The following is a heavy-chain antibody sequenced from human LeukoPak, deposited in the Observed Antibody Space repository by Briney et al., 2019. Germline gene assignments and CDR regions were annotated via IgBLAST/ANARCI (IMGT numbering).Heavy chain of an antibody. J-gene: IGHJ4*02. Sequence: AGGSLRLSCATSGFTVSTYGIHWVRQAPGKGLEWVAAIWPDGSYKYYADSVKGRFTISRDNSKNTVYLQMNTLRDEDTAVYYCARAVGPFDYWGQGTLVTVSS. CDR2: IWPDGSYK. V-gene: IGHV3-33*01. CDR1: GFTVSTYG. D-gene: IGHD3-16*01. CDR3: ARAVGPFDY.